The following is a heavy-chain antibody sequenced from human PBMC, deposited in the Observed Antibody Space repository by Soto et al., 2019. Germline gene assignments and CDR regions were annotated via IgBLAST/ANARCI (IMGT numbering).Heavy chain of an antibody. J-gene: IGHJ1*01. Sequence: QVQLVQSGAEVKKPGSSVKVSCKASGGTFSSYAISWVRQAPGQGLEWMGGIIPIFGTANYAQKFQGRVTITADESTSTAYMELSSLRSEDTAVYYCAIRRRYYDSSGYSEYFQHWGQGTLVTVSS. CDR2: IIPIFGTA. D-gene: IGHD3-22*01. V-gene: IGHV1-69*01. CDR3: AIRRRYYDSSGYSEYFQH. CDR1: GGTFSSYA.